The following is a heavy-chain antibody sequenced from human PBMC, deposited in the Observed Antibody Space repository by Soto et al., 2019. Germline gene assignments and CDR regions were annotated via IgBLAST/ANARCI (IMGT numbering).Heavy chain of an antibody. V-gene: IGHV4-59*08. J-gene: IGHJ3*01. D-gene: IGHD2-8*02. CDR1: GGSISSYY. CDR2: IYYSGST. CDR3: ASRDVSAFDF. Sequence: QVQLQESGPGLVKPSETLSLTCTVSGGSISSYYWSWIRQPPGKGLEWIGYIYYSGSTNYNPSLKSRVTISVDTSKHQVSLKLSSVNAAHTSVYYCASRDVSAFDFWGQGTMVTGSS.